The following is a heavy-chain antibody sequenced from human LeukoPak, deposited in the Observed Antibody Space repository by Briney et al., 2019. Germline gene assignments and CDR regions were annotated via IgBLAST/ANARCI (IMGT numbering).Heavy chain of an antibody. Sequence: GRSLRLSCKASGYTFGDYGMAWVRQAPGKGLEWVGFIRSKEYGGTTEYAASVKGRFSISSDESKSIAYLQMNSLQIEDTAVYLFSRLDGGWVGKGGYLGQGTLVTVSP. CDR3: SRLDGGWVGKGGY. CDR1: GYTFGDYG. V-gene: IGHV3-49*04. CDR2: IRSKEYGGTT. J-gene: IGHJ4*02. D-gene: IGHD6-19*01.